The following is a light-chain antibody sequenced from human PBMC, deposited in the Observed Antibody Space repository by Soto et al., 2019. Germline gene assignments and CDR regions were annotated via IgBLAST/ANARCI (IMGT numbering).Light chain of an antibody. CDR3: QQYNNWPRT. Sequence: EIVMTQSPATLSVSPGERATLSCRAGQSVTSNLAWYQQKPGQAPSLLIYGASTRATGIPARFSGSGSGTDFTLTISSLQSEDFAVYFCQQYNNWPRTFGQGTKVEIK. CDR1: QSVTSN. V-gene: IGKV3-15*01. J-gene: IGKJ1*01. CDR2: GAS.